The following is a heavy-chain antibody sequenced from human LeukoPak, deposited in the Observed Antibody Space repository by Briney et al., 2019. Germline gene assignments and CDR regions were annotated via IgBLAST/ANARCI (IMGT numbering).Heavy chain of an antibody. Sequence: TGGSLRLSCAASGFTVSSNYMSWVRQAPGKGLEWVSIIYSGGSTYYADSVKGRFTISRDNSKNTLYLQMNSLRAEDTAVYYCARDYYDSSGYYHHWYFDLWGRGTLVTVSS. CDR3: ARDYYDSSGYYHHWYFDL. CDR1: GFTVSSNY. CDR2: IYSGGST. J-gene: IGHJ2*01. D-gene: IGHD3-22*01. V-gene: IGHV3-66*01.